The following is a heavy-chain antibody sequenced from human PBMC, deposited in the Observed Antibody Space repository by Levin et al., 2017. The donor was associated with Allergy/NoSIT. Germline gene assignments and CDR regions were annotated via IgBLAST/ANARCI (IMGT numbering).Heavy chain of an antibody. CDR3: ANDVSLGYSGYGGDY. D-gene: IGHD5-12*01. CDR2: ISESGGRT. V-gene: IGHV3-23*01. CDR1: GFTFSRYA. J-gene: IGHJ4*02. Sequence: GESLKISCAASGFTFSRYAMIWVRQAPGKGLECVSAISESGGRTYYADSVEGRFTISRDNSKNTLYLQMNSLRAEDTAVYYCANDVSLGYSGYGGDYWGQGTLVTVSS.